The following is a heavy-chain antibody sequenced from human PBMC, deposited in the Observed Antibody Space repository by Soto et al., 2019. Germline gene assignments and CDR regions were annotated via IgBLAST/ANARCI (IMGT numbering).Heavy chain of an antibody. J-gene: IGHJ4*02. V-gene: IGHV3-30*18. CDR2: ISYDGSNK. CDR1: GFTFSSYG. CDR3: AKDFGFGELLQIDY. D-gene: IGHD3-10*01. Sequence: GGSLRLSCAASGFTFSSYGMHWVRQAPGKGLEWVAVISYDGSNKYYADSVKGRFTISRDNSKNTLYLQMNSLRAEDTAVYYCAKDFGFGELLQIDYWGQGTLVTVSS.